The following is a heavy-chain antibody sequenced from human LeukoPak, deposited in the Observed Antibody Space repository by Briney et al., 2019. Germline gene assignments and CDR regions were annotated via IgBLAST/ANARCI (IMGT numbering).Heavy chain of an antibody. CDR3: ARGRDGYTDY. D-gene: IGHD5-24*01. J-gene: IGHJ4*02. Sequence: SETLSLTCTVSGGSISSGGYYWSWIRQHPGKGLERIGYIYYSGSTYYNPSLKSRVTMSVDTSKNQSSLNLSSVTAADTAVYYCARGRDGYTDYWGQGTLVTVSS. V-gene: IGHV4-61*08. CDR2: IYYSGST. CDR1: GGSISSGGYY.